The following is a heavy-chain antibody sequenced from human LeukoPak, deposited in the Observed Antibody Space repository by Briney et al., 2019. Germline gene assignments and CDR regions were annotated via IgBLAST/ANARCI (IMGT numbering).Heavy chain of an antibody. CDR1: GGSISSSSYY. V-gene: IGHV4-39*01. CDR2: IYYSGST. D-gene: IGHD6-19*01. Sequence: PSETLSLTCTVSGGSISSSSYYWGWIRQPPGKGLEWIGRIYYSGSTYYNPSLKSRVTISVDTSKNQFSLKLSSVTAADTAVYYCATDSSGWRSYYYYGMDVWGQGTTVTVSS. CDR3: ATDSSGWRSYYYYGMDV. J-gene: IGHJ6*02.